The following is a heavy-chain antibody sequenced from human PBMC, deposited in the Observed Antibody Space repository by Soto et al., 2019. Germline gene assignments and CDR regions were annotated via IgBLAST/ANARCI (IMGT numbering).Heavy chain of an antibody. CDR2: ISAYNGNT. Sequence: ASVKVSCKASGYTFTSYGISWVRQAPGQGLEWMGWISAYNGNTNYAQKLRGRVTMTTDTSTSTAYMELRSLRSDDTAVSYCARGPLSPSPSDDALDIWGQGTMVTVSS. CDR1: GYTFTSYG. CDR3: ARGPLSPSPSDDALDI. D-gene: IGHD2-2*01. V-gene: IGHV1-18*04. J-gene: IGHJ3*02.